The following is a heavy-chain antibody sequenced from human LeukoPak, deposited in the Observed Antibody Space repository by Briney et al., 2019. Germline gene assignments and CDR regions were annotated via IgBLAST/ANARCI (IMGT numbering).Heavy chain of an antibody. D-gene: IGHD5-24*01. CDR1: RFTFSNYW. CDR2: IKQDGSEK. V-gene: IGHV3-7*05. Sequence: QPGGSLRLSCAASRFTFSNYWMIWVRQAPGKGRVWVGNIKQDGSEKRYADSVRGRFSISRDNAQTSLYLQMNSLRAEDTAVYYCARASDPWLQLTWGQGTLVTVSS. CDR3: ARASDPWLQLT. J-gene: IGHJ5*02.